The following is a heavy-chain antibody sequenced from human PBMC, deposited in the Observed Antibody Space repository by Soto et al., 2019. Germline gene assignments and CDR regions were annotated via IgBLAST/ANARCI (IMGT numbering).Heavy chain of an antibody. V-gene: IGHV3-23*01. Sequence: GGSLRLSCAASGFTFSSYAMSWVRQAPGKGLEWVSAISGSGGSTYYADSVKGRFTISRDNSKNTLYLQMNSLRAEDTAVYYCAKDLLSDVVVVAADAFDIWGQGTMVTVSS. J-gene: IGHJ3*02. D-gene: IGHD2-15*01. CDR2: ISGSGGST. CDR1: GFTFSSYA. CDR3: AKDLLSDVVVVAADAFDI.